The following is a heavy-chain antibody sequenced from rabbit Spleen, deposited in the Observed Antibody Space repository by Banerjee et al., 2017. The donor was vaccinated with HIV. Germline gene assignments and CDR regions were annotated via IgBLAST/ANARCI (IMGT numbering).Heavy chain of an antibody. J-gene: IGHJ4*01. CDR3: ARDGYSRGWGIVLYYFNL. D-gene: IGHD4-1*01. V-gene: IGHV1S45*01. Sequence: QEQLEESGGDLVKPEGSLTLTCTASGFSFSSSYWICWVRQAPGKGLEWIACIDADSSGSTYYASWAKGRFTISKTSSTTVTLQMTSLTAADTAAYFCARDGYSRGWGIVLYYFNLWAQAPWSPS. CDR2: IDADSSGST. CDR1: GFSFSSSYW.